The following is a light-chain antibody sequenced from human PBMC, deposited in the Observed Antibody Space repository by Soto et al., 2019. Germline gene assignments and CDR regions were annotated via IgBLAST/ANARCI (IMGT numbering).Light chain of an antibody. CDR1: GSDIGSYNY. CDR3: SSYTSSSTNYV. CDR2: DVS. V-gene: IGLV2-14*03. J-gene: IGLJ1*01. Sequence: QSALTQPASVSGSPGQSITISCTGTGSDIGSYNYVSWYQQHPGKAPKLMIYDVSNRPSGVSNRFSGSKSGNTASLTISGLKAEDEADYYCSSYTSSSTNYVFGAGTKVTVL.